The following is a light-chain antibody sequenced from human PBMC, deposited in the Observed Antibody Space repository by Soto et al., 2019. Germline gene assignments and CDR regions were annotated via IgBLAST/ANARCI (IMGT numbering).Light chain of an antibody. Sequence: QSALTQPASVSGSPGQSITISCTGTSSDVGSYNLVSWYQQHPDKAPKLMIHEVTKRPPGVSNRFSGSKSGSTASLTISGLQAEDEGDYYCCSYAGTTTFWVFGGGTQLTVL. J-gene: IGLJ3*02. CDR2: EVT. CDR3: CSYAGTTTFWV. V-gene: IGLV2-23*02. CDR1: SSDVGSYNL.